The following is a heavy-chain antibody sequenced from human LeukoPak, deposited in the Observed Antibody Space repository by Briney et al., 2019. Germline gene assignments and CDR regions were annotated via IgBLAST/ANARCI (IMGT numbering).Heavy chain of an antibody. CDR2: INHSGST. J-gene: IGHJ4*02. V-gene: IGHV4-34*01. D-gene: IGHD3-16*02. CDR1: GGSFSGYY. CDR3: ARGGAYDYVWGSYRFDY. Sequence: SEALSLTCAVYGGSFSGYYWSWIRQPPGKGLEWIGEINHSGSTNYNPSLKSRVTISVDTSKNQFSLKLSSVTAADTAVYYCARGGAYDYVWGSYRFDYWGQGTLVTVSS.